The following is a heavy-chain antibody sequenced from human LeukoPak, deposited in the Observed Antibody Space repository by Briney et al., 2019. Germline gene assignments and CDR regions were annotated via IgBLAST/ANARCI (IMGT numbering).Heavy chain of an antibody. CDR3: AKDGYDYDSSYSYFDY. Sequence: GRSLRLSCAASGFTFSDYGIHWVRQAPGKGLEWVSTISVSGLTTYHADSVKGRFTISRDNSKNTLYLQLNTLRAEDTAVYYCAKDGYDYDSSYSYFDYWGQGTLVTVSS. CDR2: ISVSGLTT. D-gene: IGHD3-22*01. CDR1: GFTFSDYG. J-gene: IGHJ4*02. V-gene: IGHV3-23*01.